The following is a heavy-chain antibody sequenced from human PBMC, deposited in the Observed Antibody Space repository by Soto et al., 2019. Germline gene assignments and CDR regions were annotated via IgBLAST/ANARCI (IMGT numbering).Heavy chain of an antibody. CDR3: AKDFGSVSYVLEG. CDR2: ISRTVGST. V-gene: IGHV3-23*01. Sequence: PGGSLRLSCAASGFTFSNYAMSWVRQAPGKGLEWVSTISRTVGSTFYADSVKGRFTISRDNSKNTLYLQMNTLRAEDTAVHYCAKDFGSVSYVLEGWGQATLVPVSS. J-gene: IGHJ4*02. CDR1: GFTFSNYA. D-gene: IGHD3-10*01.